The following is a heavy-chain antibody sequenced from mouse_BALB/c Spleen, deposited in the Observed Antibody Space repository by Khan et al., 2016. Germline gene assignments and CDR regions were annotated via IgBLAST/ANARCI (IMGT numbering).Heavy chain of an antibody. V-gene: IGHV3-2*02. J-gene: IGHJ3*01. Sequence: VQLQQPGPGLVKPSQSLSLTCTVTGYSITSDYAWNWIRQFPGNKLEWMGYISYSGSTRFNPSLKSRISITRDTSKNQFFLQLNSVTSEDTATYYWAVEGTPFAYWGQGTLVTVSA. CDR2: ISYSGST. CDR1: GYSITSDYA. CDR3: AVEGTPFAY. D-gene: IGHD3-3*01.